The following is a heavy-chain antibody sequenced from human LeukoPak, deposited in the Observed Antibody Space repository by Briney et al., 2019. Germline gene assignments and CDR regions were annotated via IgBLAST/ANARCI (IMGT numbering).Heavy chain of an antibody. CDR1: GGSISSYY. CDR3: ARVGFTLAAPDY. Sequence: SETLSLTCTVSGGSISSYYWSWIRQPPGKGLEWIGYIYYSGSTNYNPSLKSRVTISVDTSKNQFSLKLSSVTAADTAVYYCARVGFTLAAPDYWGQGTLVTVSS. J-gene: IGHJ4*02. CDR2: IYYSGST. D-gene: IGHD6-6*01. V-gene: IGHV4-59*01.